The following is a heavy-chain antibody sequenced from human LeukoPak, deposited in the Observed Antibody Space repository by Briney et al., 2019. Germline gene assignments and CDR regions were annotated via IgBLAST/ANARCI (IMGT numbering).Heavy chain of an antibody. D-gene: IGHD3-10*01. V-gene: IGHV3-11*04. CDR3: AREVYYYGSGSYYIDY. CDR2: ISSSGSTI. CDR1: GFTFSDYY. Sequence: GSLRLSCAASGFTFSDYYMSWIRQAPGKGLEWVSYISSSGSTIYYADSVKGRFTISRDNAKNSLYLQMNSLRAEDTAVCYCAREVYYYGSGSYYIDYWGQGTLVTVSS. J-gene: IGHJ4*02.